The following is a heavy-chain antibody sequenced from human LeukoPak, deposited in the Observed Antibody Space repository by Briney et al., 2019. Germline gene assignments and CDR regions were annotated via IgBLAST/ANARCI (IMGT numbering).Heavy chain of an antibody. V-gene: IGHV4-34*01. D-gene: IGHD6-19*01. CDR3: ARGRYSSGWYYSSDY. J-gene: IGHJ4*02. CDR1: GGSFSGYY. CDR2: INHRGST. Sequence: SETLSLTCAVYGGSFSGYYWSWIRQPPGKGLEWIGEINHRGSTNYNPSLKSRVTISVDTSKNQFSLKLSSVTAADTAVYYCARGRYSSGWYYSSDYWGQGTLVTVSS.